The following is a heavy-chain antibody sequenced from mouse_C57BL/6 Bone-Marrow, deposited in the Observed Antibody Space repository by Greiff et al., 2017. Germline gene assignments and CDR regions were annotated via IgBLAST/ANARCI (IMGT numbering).Heavy chain of an antibody. D-gene: IGHD2-3*01. CDR1: GFTFSSYA. V-gene: IGHV5-4*03. Sequence: DVKLVESGGGLVKPGGSLKLSCAASGFTFSSYAMSWVRQTPEKRLEWVATISDGGSYTYYPDNVKGRITISKDNAKNNLYLQMSHLKSEDTALYYCARRWLLGYFDYWGQGTTLTVSA. CDR3: ARRWLLGYFDY. J-gene: IGHJ2*01. CDR2: ISDGGSYT.